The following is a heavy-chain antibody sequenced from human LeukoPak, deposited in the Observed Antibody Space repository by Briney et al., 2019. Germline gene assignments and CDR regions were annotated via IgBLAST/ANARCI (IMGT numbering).Heavy chain of an antibody. V-gene: IGHV4-61*01. CDR3: ARDRLTPGGSRRDAFDI. Sequence: SETLSLTCTVSGGSVSSGSYYWSWIRQPPGKGLEWIGYIYYSGSTNYNPSLKSRVTISVDTSKNQFSLKLSSVTAADTAVYYCARDRLTPGGSRRDAFDIWGQGTMVTVSS. D-gene: IGHD5-12*01. J-gene: IGHJ3*02. CDR1: GGSVSSGSYY. CDR2: IYYSGST.